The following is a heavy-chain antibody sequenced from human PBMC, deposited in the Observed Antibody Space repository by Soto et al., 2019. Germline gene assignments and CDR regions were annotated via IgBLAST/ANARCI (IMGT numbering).Heavy chain of an antibody. J-gene: IGHJ6*03. CDR1: GFTFDDYA. Sequence: EVQLVESGGGLVQPGRSLRLSCAASGFTFDDYAMHWVRQAPGKGLEWVSGISWNSGSIGYADSVKGRFTISRDNAKNSLYLQMNSLRAEDTALYYCAKGPGIAVAGTTDYYYYYMDVWGKGTTVTVSS. D-gene: IGHD6-19*01. V-gene: IGHV3-9*01. CDR3: AKGPGIAVAGTTDYYYYYMDV. CDR2: ISWNSGSI.